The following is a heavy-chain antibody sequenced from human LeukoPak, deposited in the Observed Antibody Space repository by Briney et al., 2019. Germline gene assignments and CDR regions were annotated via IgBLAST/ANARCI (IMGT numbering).Heavy chain of an antibody. D-gene: IGHD3-3*01. J-gene: IGHJ4*02. CDR3: ARWRGAQSEFEY. Sequence: GGSLRLSCTASGFTFSTYWMSWVRQAPGKGLQCVASIKQDGSEKEYVDSVKGRFTISRDNAKNSLYLQMISLRAEDTAVYYCARWRGAQSEFEYWGQGTLVTVSS. V-gene: IGHV3-7*01. CDR2: IKQDGSEK. CDR1: GFTFSTYW.